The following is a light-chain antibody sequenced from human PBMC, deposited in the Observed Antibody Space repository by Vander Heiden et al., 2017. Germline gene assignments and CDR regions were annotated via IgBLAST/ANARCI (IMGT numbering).Light chain of an antibody. Sequence: QSVMAQPPSASRTPGQRVTISCSGNSSNIGSNTVNWYQQLPGTAPKLLIYSNNPRPSGVPDRFSGSKSGTSASMAISGLQSEDEADYYCAAWDDSLNGPVFGGGTKLTVL. CDR2: SNN. CDR1: SSNIGSNT. V-gene: IGLV1-44*01. CDR3: AAWDDSLNGPV. J-gene: IGLJ3*02.